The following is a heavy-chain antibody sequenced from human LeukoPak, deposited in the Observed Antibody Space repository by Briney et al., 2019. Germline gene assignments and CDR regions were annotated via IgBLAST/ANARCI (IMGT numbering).Heavy chain of an antibody. Sequence: GESLKISCKGSGYSFTSYWIGWVRQMPGKGLEWMGIIYPGDSDTRYSPSFQGQVTISADKSISTTYLQWSSLKASDTAMYYCARTKQLVRGNYYYYYYMDVWGKGTTVTVSS. J-gene: IGHJ6*03. V-gene: IGHV5-51*01. D-gene: IGHD6-6*01. CDR2: IYPGDSDT. CDR1: GYSFTSYW. CDR3: ARTKQLVRGNYYYYYYMDV.